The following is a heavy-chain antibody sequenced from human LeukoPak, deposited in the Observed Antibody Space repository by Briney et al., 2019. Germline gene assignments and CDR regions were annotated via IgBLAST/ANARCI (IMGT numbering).Heavy chain of an antibody. CDR3: AREGAPSYYDFWSGYQWYFDL. V-gene: IGHV1-46*03. D-gene: IGHD3-3*01. CDR1: GYTFTSYY. Sequence: ASVKVSCKASGYTFTSYYMHWVRQAPGQGLEWMGIINPSGGSTSYAQKFQGRVTMTRDTSTSTVYMELSSLRSEDTAVYYCAREGAPSYYDFWSGYQWYFDLWGRGTLVTVPS. CDR2: INPSGGST. J-gene: IGHJ2*01.